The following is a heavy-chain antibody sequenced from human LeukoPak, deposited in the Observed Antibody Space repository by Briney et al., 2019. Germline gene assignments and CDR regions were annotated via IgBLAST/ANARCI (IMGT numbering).Heavy chain of an antibody. J-gene: IGHJ4*02. CDR1: GFTFSSYG. D-gene: IGHD5-12*01. Sequence: PGGSLRLSCAASGFTFSSYGMHWVRQAPGKGLEWVAVVWYDGSNKYYADSVEGRFTISRDNSKNTLYLQMNSLRAEDTAVYYCARGDPSSGYDFDYWGQGTLVTVSS. CDR2: VWYDGSNK. V-gene: IGHV3-33*01. CDR3: ARGDPSSGYDFDY.